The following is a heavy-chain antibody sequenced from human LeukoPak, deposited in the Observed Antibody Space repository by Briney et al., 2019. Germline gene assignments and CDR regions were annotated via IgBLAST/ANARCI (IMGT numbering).Heavy chain of an antibody. V-gene: IGHV5-51*01. CDR1: GYNFPTYW. D-gene: IGHD4-23*01. CDR2: IYPGDSDA. CDR3: ARPMLGGNPDAFNI. Sequence: GESLKISCKGSGYNFPTYWIGWVRQMPGKGLEWMGVIYPGDSDARYSPSFQGQVTISADKSISTAYLQWSSLKASDTAIYYCARPMLGGNPDAFNIWGQGTMVTVSS. J-gene: IGHJ3*02.